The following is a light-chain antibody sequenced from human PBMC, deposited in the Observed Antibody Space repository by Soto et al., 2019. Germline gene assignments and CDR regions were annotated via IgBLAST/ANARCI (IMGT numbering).Light chain of an antibody. Sequence: EIVMTTSPTALSPSPGERATLSCRASQTVSRSLAWYQQKPGQAPRLLIYAASTRATGIPDRFSGSGSGTDFTLTISCLQSEDFATYYCQQYYSYPQTFGQGTKVDI. V-gene: IGKV3D-15*01. CDR2: AAS. CDR3: QQYYSYPQT. J-gene: IGKJ1*01. CDR1: QTVSRS.